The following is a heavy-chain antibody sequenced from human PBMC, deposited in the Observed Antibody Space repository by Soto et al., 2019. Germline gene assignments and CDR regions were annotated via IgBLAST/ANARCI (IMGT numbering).Heavy chain of an antibody. CDR3: ARGRYTWTYRELPGMYV. J-gene: IGHJ6*01. D-gene: IGHD1-7*01. CDR2: MNPNSGNT. V-gene: IGHV1-8*01. Sequence: ASVKVSCKASGYTFTSYDINWVRQATGQGLEWMGWMNPNSGNTGYAQKFQGRVTMTRNTSISTAYMELSSLRSEDTAVYYCARGRYTWTYRELPGMYVRGKGTTVSVSS. CDR1: GYTFTSYD.